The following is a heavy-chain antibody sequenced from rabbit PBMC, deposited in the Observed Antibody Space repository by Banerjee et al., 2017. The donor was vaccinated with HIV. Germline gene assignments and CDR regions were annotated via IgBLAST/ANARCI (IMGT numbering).Heavy chain of an antibody. CDR1: GFSFSIGYV. D-gene: IGHD4-1*01. V-gene: IGHV1S45*01. J-gene: IGHJ4*01. CDR2: IWTGSTCRT. CDR3: ARGGWGELFLRL. Sequence: QEQLVESGGGLVQTEGTLKLNCTVSGFSFSIGYVIYWVRQGPGKGLEWIACIWTGSTCRTYYASWAKGRFTISKTSSTTVTLQMTSLTAADTATYFCARGGWGELFLRLWGPGTLVTVS.